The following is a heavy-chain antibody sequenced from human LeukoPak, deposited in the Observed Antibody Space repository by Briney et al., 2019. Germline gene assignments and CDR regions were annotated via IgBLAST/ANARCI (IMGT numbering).Heavy chain of an antibody. CDR1: GGSISSSSYY. CDR3: ARMGVELQSSYYYYMDV. Sequence: PSETLSLTCTVSGGSISSSSYYWGWIRQPPGKGLEWIVYIYYSGSTNYNPSLKSRVTISVDTSKNQFSLKLSSVTAADTAVYYCARMGVELQSSYYYYMDVWGKGTTVTVSS. CDR2: IYYSGST. V-gene: IGHV4-61*05. D-gene: IGHD1-7*01. J-gene: IGHJ6*03.